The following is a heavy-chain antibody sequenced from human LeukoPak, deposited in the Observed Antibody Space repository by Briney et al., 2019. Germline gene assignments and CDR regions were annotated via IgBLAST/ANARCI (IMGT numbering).Heavy chain of an antibody. CDR3: ARVLGRVAVAGQGAWFDP. CDR2: IYHSGST. V-gene: IGHV4-38-2*02. Sequence: PSETLSLTCTVSGYSISSGYYWGWIRQPPGKGLEWIGSIYHSGSTYYNPSLKSRVTISVDTSKNQFSLKLSSVTAADTAVYYCARVLGRVAVAGQGAWFDPWGQGTLVTVSS. D-gene: IGHD6-19*01. CDR1: GYSISSGYY. J-gene: IGHJ5*02.